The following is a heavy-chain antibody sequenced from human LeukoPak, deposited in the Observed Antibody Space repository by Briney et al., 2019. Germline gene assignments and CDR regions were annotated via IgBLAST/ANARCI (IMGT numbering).Heavy chain of an antibody. J-gene: IGHJ6*02. V-gene: IGHV3-48*02. CDR1: GFTFSSYS. D-gene: IGHD3-10*01. Sequence: PGGSLRLSCAASGFTFSSYSMNWVRQAPGKGLEWVSYISSSSSTIYYADSVKGRFTISRDNAKNSLYLQMNSLRDEDTAVYYCARAHDMVREVRYSRGMDVWGQGTTVTVSS. CDR2: ISSSSSTI. CDR3: ARAHDMVREVRYSRGMDV.